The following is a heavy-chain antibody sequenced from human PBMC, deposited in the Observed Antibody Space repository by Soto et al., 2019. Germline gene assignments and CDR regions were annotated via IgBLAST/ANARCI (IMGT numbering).Heavy chain of an antibody. J-gene: IGHJ4*02. D-gene: IGHD6-13*01. CDR1: GLTFSNYA. Sequence: SGGSLRLSCAASGLTFSNYAMSWVRQAPGKGLEWVSLITGSGAGSYYENSVKGRFTISRDNSENTLYLQMNSLRVEDTAVYYCAKNPQGGTNSWYFDYWGQGTLVTVSS. CDR2: ITGSGAGS. CDR3: AKNPQGGTNSWYFDY. V-gene: IGHV3-23*01.